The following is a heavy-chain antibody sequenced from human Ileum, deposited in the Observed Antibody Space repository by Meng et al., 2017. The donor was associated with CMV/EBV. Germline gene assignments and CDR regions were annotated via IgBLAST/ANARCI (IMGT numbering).Heavy chain of an antibody. V-gene: IGHV3-7*01. Sequence: GESLVISWAAAGFSFSDFWISWSRQAGEEGREWVANINQDGSDKYYADSVTGRFTISRDNAENSLYLQMNSLRVEDTADYYCARDADFWSGYAYWGQGTLVTVSS. CDR2: INQDGSDK. J-gene: IGHJ4*02. CDR1: GFSFSDFW. D-gene: IGHD3-3*01. CDR3: ARDADFWSGYAY.